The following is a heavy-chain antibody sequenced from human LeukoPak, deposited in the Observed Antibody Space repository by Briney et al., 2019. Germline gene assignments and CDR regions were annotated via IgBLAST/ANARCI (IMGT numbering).Heavy chain of an antibody. J-gene: IGHJ4*02. D-gene: IGHD7-27*01. V-gene: IGHV3-7*01. CDR1: GFTFSHYW. CDR3: ARADWGSIDY. Sequence: PGESLRFSCPASGFTFSHYWMAWVRQAPGKGLEWVAIIRPDANDGSYVDSVKGRFTISRDNAKNSLYLQLNSLRAEDTAVYFCARADWGSIDYWGQGALVTVSS. CDR2: IRPDANDG.